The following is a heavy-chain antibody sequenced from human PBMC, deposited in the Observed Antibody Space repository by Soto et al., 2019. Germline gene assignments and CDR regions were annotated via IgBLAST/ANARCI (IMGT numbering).Heavy chain of an antibody. V-gene: IGHV4-59*01. CDR2: IYYSGST. J-gene: IGHJ4*02. CDR1: GGSISSYY. CDR3: ARSDGRY. Sequence: QVQLQESGPGLVKPSETLSLTCTVSGGSISSYYWSWIRQPPGKGLEWIGYIYYSGSTNYNPSLTSRATRAVDTSKNQFSLKLSSVTAADTAVYYCARSDGRYWGQGTLVTVSS.